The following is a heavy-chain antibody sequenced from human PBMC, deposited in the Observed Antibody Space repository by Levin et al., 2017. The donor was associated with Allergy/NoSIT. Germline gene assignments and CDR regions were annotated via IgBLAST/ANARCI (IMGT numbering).Heavy chain of an antibody. CDR1: GFPFDDYG. CDR2: INWNGGST. Sequence: RTGGSLRLSCAASGFPFDDYGMSWVRQAPGKGLEWVSGINWNGGSTGYADSVKGRFTISRDNGKNSLYLQMNSLRAEDTAFYYCARNSSGWIHHGFDPWGQGTLVTVSS. CDR3: ARNSSGWIHHGFDP. J-gene: IGHJ5*02. D-gene: IGHD6-19*01. V-gene: IGHV3-20*04.